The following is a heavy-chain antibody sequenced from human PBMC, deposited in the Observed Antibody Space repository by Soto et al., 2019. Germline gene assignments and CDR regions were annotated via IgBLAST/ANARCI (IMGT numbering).Heavy chain of an antibody. Sequence: SGPTLVNPTQTLTLTCTFSGFSLSTSGLGVGWIRQPPGKALECLALIYWNDDKRYSPSLKSRLTITKDTCKNQVVLTMTDLDPVDTATYFCAHRYGGNYYRCYFVSGGQGAMLTVSS. V-gene: IGHV2-5*01. D-gene: IGHD1-26*01. J-gene: IGHJ4*02. CDR3: AHRYGGNYYRCYFVS. CDR2: IYWNDDK. CDR1: GFSLSTSGLG.